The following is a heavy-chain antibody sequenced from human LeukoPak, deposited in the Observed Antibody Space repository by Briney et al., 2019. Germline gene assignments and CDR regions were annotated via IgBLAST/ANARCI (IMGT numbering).Heavy chain of an antibody. Sequence: PGGSLRLSCAASGFTFSDYYMSWIRRAPGKGLEWVSYISSSGSTIYYADSVKGRFTISRDNAKNSLYLQMNSLRAEDTAVYYCARDDDGDYDYYYYYGMDVWGQGTTVTVSS. CDR1: GFTFSDYY. CDR3: ARDDDGDYDYYYYYGMDV. V-gene: IGHV3-11*01. J-gene: IGHJ6*02. CDR2: ISSSGSTI. D-gene: IGHD4-17*01.